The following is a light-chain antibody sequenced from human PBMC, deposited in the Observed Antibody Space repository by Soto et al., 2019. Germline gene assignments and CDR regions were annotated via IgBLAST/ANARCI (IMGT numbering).Light chain of an antibody. J-gene: IGKJ3*01. CDR2: GAS. CDR1: HSINNN. CDR3: QHYNNWPPIT. V-gene: IGKV3-15*01. Sequence: EIVMTQPPATLSVTPGKRATLSYSSIHSINNNLARYQQQPRQAPRLLFYGASTWATGIPARFSGSGSGTEFTLTISSLQSEDFAVYYCQHYNNWPPITFGPGTKVDIK.